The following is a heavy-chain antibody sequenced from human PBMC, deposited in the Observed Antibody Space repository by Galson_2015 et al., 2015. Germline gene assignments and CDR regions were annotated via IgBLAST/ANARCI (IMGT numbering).Heavy chain of an antibody. V-gene: IGHV1-69*13. J-gene: IGHJ4*02. D-gene: IGHD5-12*01. Sequence: SVKVSCKASGGTFSSYAISWVRQAPGQGLEWMGGIIPIFGTANYAQKFQGRVTITADESTSTAYMELSSLRSEDTAVYYCARESGYGWRDHSNFDYWGQGTLVTVSS. CDR2: IIPIFGTA. CDR3: ARESGYGWRDHSNFDY. CDR1: GGTFSSYA.